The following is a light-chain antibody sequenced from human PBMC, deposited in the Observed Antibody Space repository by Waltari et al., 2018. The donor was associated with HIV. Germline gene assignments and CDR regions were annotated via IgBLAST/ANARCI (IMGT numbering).Light chain of an antibody. CDR2: GVN. V-gene: IGLV2-11*01. CDR3: CSYAGSNIHWV. J-gene: IGLJ3*02. Sequence: QSALTQPRSVSGSPGQSVTISCTGTSRYVNHYNYFSWYQHHPGEAPKLVIFGVNKRPSGVPDRFSGSNSGNTASLTISGLQAEDEGHYYCCSYAGSNIHWVFGGGTKLTVL. CDR1: SRYVNHYNY.